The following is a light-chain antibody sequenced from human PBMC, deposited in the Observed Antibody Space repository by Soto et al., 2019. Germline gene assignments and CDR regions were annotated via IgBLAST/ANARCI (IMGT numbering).Light chain of an antibody. J-gene: IGKJ1*01. CDR3: QQVKDYVCT. V-gene: IGKV1-5*01. CDR1: QKIERY. Sequence: DIQMTQSPSTLSASVGDRVTITCRASQKIERYMAWYQQKPGRAPSLIIYDASTLERGVPSRFSGSGSGSEFTLIISNLQPDDCATYDCQQVKDYVCTFGQGTKV. CDR2: DAS.